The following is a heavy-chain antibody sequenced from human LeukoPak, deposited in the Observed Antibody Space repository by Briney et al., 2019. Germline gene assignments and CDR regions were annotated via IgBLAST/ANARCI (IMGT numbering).Heavy chain of an antibody. D-gene: IGHD3-22*01. CDR1: GFTFSSYG. CDR2: IRYDGSNK. CDR3: ARDNYYDSSGYYSY. J-gene: IGHJ4*02. V-gene: IGHV3-30*02. Sequence: GGSLRLSCAASGFTFSSYGMHWVRQAPGKGLEWVAFIRYDGSNKYFADSVKGRFTISRDSSKNTLYLQMNSLRAEDTAVYYCARDNYYDSSGYYSYWGQGTLVTVSS.